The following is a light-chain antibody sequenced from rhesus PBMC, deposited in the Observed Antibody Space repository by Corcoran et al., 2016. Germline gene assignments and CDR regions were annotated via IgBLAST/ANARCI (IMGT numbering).Light chain of an antibody. CDR1: QSISSW. Sequence: DIQMTQSPSSLSASVGDTVTITCRASQSISSWLAWYQQKPGKAPKLLIYKASSLQSGVPSRFSGRGSGTDCTLTISILQSEDFATYYCQQYSSSPGTFGQGTKVEIK. J-gene: IGKJ1*01. CDR3: QQYSSSPGT. V-gene: IGKV1-22*01. CDR2: KAS.